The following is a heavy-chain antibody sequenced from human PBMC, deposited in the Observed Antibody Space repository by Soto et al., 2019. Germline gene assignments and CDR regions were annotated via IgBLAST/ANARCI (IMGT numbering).Heavy chain of an antibody. CDR3: ARRGTYSSGWDY. Sequence: GESLKISCQTSGYTFSSNWIGWVRQMPGKGLEWMGIIYPGDSETRYSPSFQGQVTISADRSFSTAYLQWTSLQASDTAMYYCARRGTYSSGWDYWGQGTLVTVSS. CDR1: GYTFSSNW. D-gene: IGHD6-19*01. J-gene: IGHJ4*02. CDR2: IYPGDSET. V-gene: IGHV5-51*01.